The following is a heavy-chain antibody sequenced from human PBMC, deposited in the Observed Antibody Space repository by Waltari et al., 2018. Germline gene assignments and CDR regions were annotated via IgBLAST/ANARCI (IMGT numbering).Heavy chain of an antibody. D-gene: IGHD3-3*01. CDR3: ARGPYDVWSGYYVNWFDP. V-gene: IGHV4-34*01. CDR1: GGSFSGYY. CDR2: INHSGST. J-gene: IGHJ5*02. Sequence: QVQLQQWVAGLLKPSETLSLTCAVSGGSFSGYYWSWIRQPPGQGLEWIGEINHSGSTNYNPSLKSRGTISVDTSKNQFSLRRSSVTAAGTAVYYCARGPYDVWSGYYVNWFDPGGQGTLVSVSS.